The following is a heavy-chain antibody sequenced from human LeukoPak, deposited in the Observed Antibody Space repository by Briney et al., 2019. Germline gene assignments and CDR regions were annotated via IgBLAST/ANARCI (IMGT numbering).Heavy chain of an antibody. D-gene: IGHD3-22*01. Sequence: GGSLRLSCAASGFTFSSYAMSWVRQAPGKGLEWVSDISGSGGTTYYADSVKGRFIISRDNSKNTLYLQMNSPRAEDTAVYYCAEQVSDYDSSTYYYYWGQGALVTVSS. CDR3: AEQVSDYDSSTYYYY. V-gene: IGHV3-23*01. CDR2: ISGSGGTT. J-gene: IGHJ4*02. CDR1: GFTFSSYA.